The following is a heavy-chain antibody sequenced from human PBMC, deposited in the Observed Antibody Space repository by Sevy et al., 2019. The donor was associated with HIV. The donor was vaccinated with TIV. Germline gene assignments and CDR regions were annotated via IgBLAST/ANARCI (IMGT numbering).Heavy chain of an antibody. CDR3: VRHGXLVDRAFDS. V-gene: IGHV4-39*01. CDR1: GGSISRSSYD. J-gene: IGHJ4*02. D-gene: IGHD3-10*01. CDR2: IFFSGNT. Sequence: SETLSLTCTVSGGSISRSSYDWGWIRQPPGKGLEGIGSIFFSGNTYYNPSLNSRVTLSVDMSKNQFVLKVNALTAADTATYYCVRHGXLVDRAFDSWGQGTLVTVSS.